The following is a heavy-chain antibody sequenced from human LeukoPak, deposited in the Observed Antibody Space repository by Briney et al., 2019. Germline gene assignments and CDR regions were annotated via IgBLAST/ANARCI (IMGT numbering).Heavy chain of an antibody. CDR3: ARQSTPHGNFDY. CDR1: GFILSNYA. CDR2: LGTAGDT. Sequence: GGSLRLSCAASGFILSNYAMHWVRQPAGKGLEWVSALGTAGDTFYPGSVKGRFTISRDNAKKSSFLQMSSLRAEDTAIYYCARQSTPHGNFDYWGQGTLVTVSS. V-gene: IGHV3-13*01. D-gene: IGHD5-24*01. J-gene: IGHJ4*02.